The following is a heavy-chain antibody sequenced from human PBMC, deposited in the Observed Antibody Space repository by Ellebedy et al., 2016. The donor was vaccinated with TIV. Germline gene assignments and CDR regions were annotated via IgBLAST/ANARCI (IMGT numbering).Heavy chain of an antibody. J-gene: IGHJ4*02. D-gene: IGHD4-17*01. CDR2: IKSKTNGGTT. Sequence: GESLKISCVASGLTFSDAWMSWVRQAPGKGLEWVGSIKSKTNGGTTDYAAPVKGRFTISRDDSKNTAYLYMNSLKIEDTAVYYCTTRPPPYCDCPIDYWGQGTLVTVSS. CDR1: GLTFSDAW. V-gene: IGHV3-15*01. CDR3: TTRPPPYCDCPIDY.